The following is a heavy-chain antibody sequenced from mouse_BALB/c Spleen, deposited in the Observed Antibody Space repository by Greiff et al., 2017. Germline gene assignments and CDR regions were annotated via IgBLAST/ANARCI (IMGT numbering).Heavy chain of an antibody. Sequence: EVNLVESGPGLVKPSQSLSLTCTVTGYSITSDYAWNWIRQFPGNKLEWMGYISYSGSTSYNPSLKSRISITRDTSKNQFFLQLNSVTTEDTATYYCATIYYGNYDWYFDVWGAGTTVTVSS. CDR2: ISYSGST. V-gene: IGHV3-2*02. CDR1: GYSITSDYA. J-gene: IGHJ1*01. CDR3: ATIYYGNYDWYFDV. D-gene: IGHD2-1*01.